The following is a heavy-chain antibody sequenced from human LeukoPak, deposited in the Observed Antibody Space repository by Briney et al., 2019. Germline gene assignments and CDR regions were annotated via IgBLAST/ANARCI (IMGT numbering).Heavy chain of an antibody. CDR1: GFTFSSYA. D-gene: IGHD6-6*01. CDR2: ISYDGSNK. CDR3: ARAPATYSSSSVLNYYYYFAMDV. V-gene: IGHV3-30*14. Sequence: GGSLRLSCAASGFTFSSYAMHWVRQAPGKGLEWVAVISYDGSNKYYADSVKGRFTISRDNSKNTLYLQMNSLRAEDTAVYYCARAPATYSSSSVLNYYYYFAMDVWGQGTTVIVSS. J-gene: IGHJ6*02.